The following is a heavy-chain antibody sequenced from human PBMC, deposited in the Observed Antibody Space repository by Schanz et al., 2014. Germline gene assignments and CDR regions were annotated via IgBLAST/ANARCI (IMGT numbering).Heavy chain of an antibody. V-gene: IGHV4-31*03. CDR3: ARGHDYSPVEY. CDR1: GGSIKRGDTY. Sequence: QVQLQESGPRLVKPSQTLSLTCTVAGGSIKRGDTYWNWIRQQPGKGLEWIGYIYSGSSYFNPSLHSRVPITGAAAKNQFSLTLSSVTVADTDVYYCARGHDYSPVEYWGQGVLVSVSS. J-gene: IGHJ4*02. D-gene: IGHD4-4*01. CDR2: IYSGSS.